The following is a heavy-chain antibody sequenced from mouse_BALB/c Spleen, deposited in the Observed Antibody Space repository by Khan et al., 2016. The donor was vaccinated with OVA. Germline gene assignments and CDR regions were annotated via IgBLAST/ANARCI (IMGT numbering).Heavy chain of an antibody. V-gene: IGHV2-3*01. CDR3: TNFNNNYYAVDY. D-gene: IGHD1-3*01. CDR2: IWGDGNT. J-gene: IGHJ4*01. CDR1: GFSLTSYG. Sequence: VELVESGPGLVAPSQSLSITCTVSGFSLTSYGVSWVRQPPGKGLEWLGVIWGDGNTNYHSALMSRMSISKDNSKSRVLLILHSLQTDDTATYYCTNFNNNYYAVDYWGQGTSVTVSS.